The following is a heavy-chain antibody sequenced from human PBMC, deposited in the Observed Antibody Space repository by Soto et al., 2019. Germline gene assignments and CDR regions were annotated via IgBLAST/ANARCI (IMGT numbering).Heavy chain of an antibody. Sequence: PGWSLRLSCAASGFTFSSYAMSWVRQAPGKGLEWVAVISYDGSNKYYADSVKGRFTISRDNSKNTLYLQMNSLRAEDTAVYYCAKQVGVKWYSSSRYGGSYNWFDTWRQGPLLTVSS. V-gene: IGHV3-30*18. CDR3: AKQVGVKWYSSSRYGGSYNWFDT. CDR1: GFTFSSYA. CDR2: ISYDGSNK. J-gene: IGHJ5*02. D-gene: IGHD6-13*01.